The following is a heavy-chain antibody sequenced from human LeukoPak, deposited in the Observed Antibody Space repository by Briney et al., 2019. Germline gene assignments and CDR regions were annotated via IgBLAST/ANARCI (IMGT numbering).Heavy chain of an antibody. Sequence: SETLSLTCTVSGRSISSGDYYWSWIRQPPGKGLEWIGYIYYSGSTYYNPSLKSRVTISVDTSKNQFSLKLSSVTAADTAVYYCARVMRQIAAFDIWGQGTMVTVSS. V-gene: IGHV4-30-4*08. CDR1: GRSISSGDYY. D-gene: IGHD3-16*01. J-gene: IGHJ3*02. CDR3: ARVMRQIAAFDI. CDR2: IYYSGST.